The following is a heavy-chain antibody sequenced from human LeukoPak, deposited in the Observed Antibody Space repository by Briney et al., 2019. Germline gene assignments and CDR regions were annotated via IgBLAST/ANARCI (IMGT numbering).Heavy chain of an antibody. CDR3: ARWDGDLHIVDY. J-gene: IGHJ4*02. CDR2: INPNSGGT. V-gene: IGHV1-2*02. Sequence: ASVKVSCKASGYTFTGYYMHWVRQAPGQGLEWMGWINPNSGGTNYAQKFQGRVTMTRDTSISTAYMELSRLRSDDTAVYYCARWDGDLHIVDYWGQGTLVTVSS. D-gene: IGHD4-17*01. CDR1: GYTFTGYY.